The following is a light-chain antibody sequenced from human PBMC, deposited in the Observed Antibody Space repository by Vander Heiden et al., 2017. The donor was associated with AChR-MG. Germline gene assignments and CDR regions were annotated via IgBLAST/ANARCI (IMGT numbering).Light chain of an antibody. CDR1: SSDIGSYSL. V-gene: IGLV2-23*02. CDR3: CSYAGSSTSV. Sequence: QSALTQPASVSGSPGPSITLSCTGTSSDIGSYSLVSWYQQYPGKAPKLMIYEVTKRPSGVSNRFSGSKCGNTASLTISGRQAEDEADYYCCSYAGSSTSVFGTGTKVTVL. CDR2: EVT. J-gene: IGLJ1*01.